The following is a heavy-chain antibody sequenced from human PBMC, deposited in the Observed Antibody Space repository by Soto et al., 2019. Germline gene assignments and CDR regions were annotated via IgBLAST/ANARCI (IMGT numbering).Heavy chain of an antibody. J-gene: IGHJ5*02. CDR1: GGSISGSSYY. Sequence: PSETLSLTCTVSGGSISGSSYYWGWIRQPPGKGLEWIGNIYYSGSTYYNPSLKSRVTISVDTSKNQFSLKLSSVTAADTAVYYCARDLSGWLDNWFDPWGQGTLVTVSS. CDR3: ARDLSGWLDNWFDP. D-gene: IGHD6-19*01. V-gene: IGHV4-39*02. CDR2: IYYSGST.